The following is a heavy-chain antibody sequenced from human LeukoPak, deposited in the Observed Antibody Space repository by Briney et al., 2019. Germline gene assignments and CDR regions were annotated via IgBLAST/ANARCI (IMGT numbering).Heavy chain of an antibody. Sequence: GGSLRLSCAASGFTFSNYAMHWVRQAPGKGLEWVAIISYDGSNKDFADSVKGRLTISRDISKNTVYLQMNSLRGDDTAVYYCAREKNNVVVTSYYFDYWGQGTLVTVSS. J-gene: IGHJ4*02. CDR2: ISYDGSNK. V-gene: IGHV3-30*14. CDR3: AREKNNVVVTSYYFDY. D-gene: IGHD2-21*01. CDR1: GFTFSNYA.